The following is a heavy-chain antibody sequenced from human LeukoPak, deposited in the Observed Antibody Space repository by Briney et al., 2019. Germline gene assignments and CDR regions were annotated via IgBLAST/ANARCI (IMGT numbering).Heavy chain of an antibody. D-gene: IGHD6-6*01. Sequence: PGGSLRLSCTVSGFTVSSNSMSWVRQAPGKGLEWVSFIYSDNTHYSDSVKGRFTISRDNSKNTLYLQMNSLRAEDTAVYYCARLWQLAGGAFDIWGQGTMVTVSS. V-gene: IGHV3-53*01. CDR2: IYSDNT. CDR3: ARLWQLAGGAFDI. J-gene: IGHJ3*02. CDR1: GFTVSSNS.